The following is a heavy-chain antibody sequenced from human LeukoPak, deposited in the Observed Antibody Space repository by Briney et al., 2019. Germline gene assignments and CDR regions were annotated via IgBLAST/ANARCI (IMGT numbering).Heavy chain of an antibody. D-gene: IGHD3-3*01. CDR3: AKPYYDFWSGYSARDY. J-gene: IGHJ4*02. V-gene: IGHV3-23*01. CDR2: ISGSGGGT. CDR1: GFTFSSYA. Sequence: GGSLGLSCAASGFTFSSYAMSWVRQAPGKGLEWVSAISGSGGGTYYADSVKGRFTISRDNSKNTLYLQMNSLRAEDTAVYYCAKPYYDFWSGYSARDYWGQGTLVTVSS.